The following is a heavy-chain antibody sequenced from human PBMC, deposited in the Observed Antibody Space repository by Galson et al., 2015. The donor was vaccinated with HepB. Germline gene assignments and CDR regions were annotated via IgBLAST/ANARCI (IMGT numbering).Heavy chain of an antibody. CDR1: GGTFSSYT. Sequence: SVKVSCKASGGTFSSYTISWVRQAPGQGLEWMGRIIPILGTANYAQKFQGRVTITADKSTSTAYMELSSLRSEDTAVYYCARDSEYSSSWYLLPFDYWGQGTLVTVSS. D-gene: IGHD6-13*01. V-gene: IGHV1-69*08. J-gene: IGHJ4*02. CDR2: IIPILGTA. CDR3: ARDSEYSSSWYLLPFDY.